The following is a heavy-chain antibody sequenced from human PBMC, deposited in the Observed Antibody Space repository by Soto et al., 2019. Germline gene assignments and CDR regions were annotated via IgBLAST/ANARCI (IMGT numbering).Heavy chain of an antibody. CDR3: ARGPRITMVRGVHPLLDY. J-gene: IGHJ4*02. Sequence: QLQLRESGSGLVKPSQTLSLTCAVSGGSISSGGYSWSWIRQPPGKGLEWIGYIYHSGSTCYNPSLKSRVTISVDRSKNQFSLKLSSVTAADTAVYYCARGPRITMVRGVHPLLDYWGQGTLVTVSS. D-gene: IGHD3-10*01. CDR1: GGSISSGGYS. CDR2: IYHSGST. V-gene: IGHV4-30-2*01.